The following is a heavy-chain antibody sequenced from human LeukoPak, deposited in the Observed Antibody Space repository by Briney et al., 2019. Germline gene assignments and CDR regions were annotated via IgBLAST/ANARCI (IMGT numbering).Heavy chain of an antibody. J-gene: IGHJ6*04. CDR2: IQRDGSDN. Sequence: GGSLRLSCVPSGFTSSQYWMTWVTQAPGRGLEWVANIQRDGSDNNYVDSVKGRFTISRDNAKNSLYLQMNSLRAEDTAICMGDWANGTTVTVSS. CDR1: GFTSSQYW. V-gene: IGHV3-7*03. CDR3: D.